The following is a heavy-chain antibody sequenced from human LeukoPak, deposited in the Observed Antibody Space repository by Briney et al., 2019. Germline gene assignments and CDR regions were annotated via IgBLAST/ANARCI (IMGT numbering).Heavy chain of an antibody. D-gene: IGHD1-7*01. Sequence: GGSLRLSCTTTGFTFSSYGMHWVRQAPGKGLEWVAVISYDGSNTYYADSVKGRFTISRDNSKNTLYLQMNSLRAEDTAVYYCARDLARAGTTDPFVKWGQGTLVTVSS. CDR2: ISYDGSNT. V-gene: IGHV3-30*03. CDR3: ARDLARAGTTDPFVK. CDR1: GFTFSSYG. J-gene: IGHJ4*02.